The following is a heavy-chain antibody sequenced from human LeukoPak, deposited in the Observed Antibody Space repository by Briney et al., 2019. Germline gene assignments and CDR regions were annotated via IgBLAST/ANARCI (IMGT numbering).Heavy chain of an antibody. CDR3: ATPFGDSPGYGMDV. CDR2: IWYDGSNK. V-gene: IGHV3-33*01. J-gene: IGHJ6*04. D-gene: IGHD2-21*02. Sequence: PGGSLRLSCAASGFTFSSYGMHWLRQAPGKGLEWVAVIWYDGSNKYYADSVKGRFTISRDNSKNTLYLQMNSLRAEDTAVYYCATPFGDSPGYGMDVWGKGTTVTVSS. CDR1: GFTFSSYG.